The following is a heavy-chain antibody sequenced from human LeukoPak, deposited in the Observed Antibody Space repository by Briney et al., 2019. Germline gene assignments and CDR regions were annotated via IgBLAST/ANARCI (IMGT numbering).Heavy chain of an antibody. CDR1: GFTFSSYA. D-gene: IGHD3-10*01. V-gene: IGHV3-30-3*01. J-gene: IGHJ4*02. CDR3: AREGNVLLWFGEPTANYFDY. Sequence: GGSLRLSCAASGFTFSSYAMHWVRQAPGKGLEWVAVISYDGSNKYYADSVKGRFTISRDNSKNTLYLQMNSLRAEDTAVYYCAREGNVLLWFGEPTANYFDYWGQGTLVTVSS. CDR2: ISYDGSNK.